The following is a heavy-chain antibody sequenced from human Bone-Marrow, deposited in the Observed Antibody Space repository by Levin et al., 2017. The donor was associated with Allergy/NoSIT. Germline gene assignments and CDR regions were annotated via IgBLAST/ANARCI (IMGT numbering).Heavy chain of an antibody. Sequence: SVKVSCKASGGTFSSYAISWVRQAPGQGLEWMGGIIPIFGTANYAQKFQGRVTITADESTSTAYMELSSLRSEDTAVYYCARASAEVWAAVHNWFDPWGQGTLVTVSS. CDR3: ARASAEVWAAVHNWFDP. J-gene: IGHJ5*02. CDR1: GGTFSSYA. CDR2: IIPIFGTA. V-gene: IGHV1-69*13. D-gene: IGHD3-16*01.